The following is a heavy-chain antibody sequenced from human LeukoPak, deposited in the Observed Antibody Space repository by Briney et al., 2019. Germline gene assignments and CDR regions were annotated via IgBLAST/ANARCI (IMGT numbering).Heavy chain of an antibody. V-gene: IGHV3-11*01. CDR2: ISSSGSTI. CDR3: ARQYPRSSWYFDY. D-gene: IGHD6-13*01. Sequence: GGSLRLSCAASGFTFSDYYMSWIRQAPGKGLEWVSYISSSGSTIYYADSVKGRFTISRDNAKNSLYLQMNSLRAEDTAVYYCARQYPRSSWYFDYWGQGTLVTVSS. J-gene: IGHJ4*02. CDR1: GFTFSDYY.